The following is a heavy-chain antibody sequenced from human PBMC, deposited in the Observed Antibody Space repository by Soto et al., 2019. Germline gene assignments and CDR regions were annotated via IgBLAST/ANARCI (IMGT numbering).Heavy chain of an antibody. J-gene: IGHJ4*02. CDR1: EFTFNSYG. CDR3: AKDWGESRGVTDY. CDR2: TSYDGSNR. Sequence: QVQLVESGGGVVQPGRSLRLSCAASEFTFNSYGMHWVRQAPGKGLEWVAVTSYDGSNRQYADSVKGRFTISRDNAKNTLFLQMNSLRPEDTALYYCAKDWGESRGVTDYWGQGTLVTVSS. V-gene: IGHV3-30*18. D-gene: IGHD3-10*01.